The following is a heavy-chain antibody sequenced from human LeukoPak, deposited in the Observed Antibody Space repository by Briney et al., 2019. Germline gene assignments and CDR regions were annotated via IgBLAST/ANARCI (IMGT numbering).Heavy chain of an antibody. J-gene: IGHJ4*02. V-gene: IGHV3-21*04. CDR2: ISGSSTLI. D-gene: IGHD3-9*01. CDR3: ARDSGFDILTGYIFFDY. CDR1: GFTFSTFT. Sequence: GGSLRLSCAASGFTFSTFTMSWVRQAPGKGLEWVSSISGSSTLIYYADSLKGRFTISRDNSKNTLFLEMNSLRVEDTAVYYCARDSGFDILTGYIFFDYWGQGTLVSVSS.